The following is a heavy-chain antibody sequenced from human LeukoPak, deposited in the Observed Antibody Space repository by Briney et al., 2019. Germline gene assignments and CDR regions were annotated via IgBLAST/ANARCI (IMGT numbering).Heavy chain of an antibody. CDR2: IEQDGSDK. J-gene: IGHJ6*03. Sequence: GGSLRLSCAVSGFTFTNYWMTWVRQAPGKGLEWVGNIEQDGSDKYYVDSVKGRFTISRDNAKNSLYLQMNSLRAEDTAVYYCASRYYSGWYYYYYYMDDWGKGTTVTVSS. CDR1: GFTFTNYW. V-gene: IGHV3-7*01. CDR3: ASRYYSGWYYYYYYMDD. D-gene: IGHD6-19*01.